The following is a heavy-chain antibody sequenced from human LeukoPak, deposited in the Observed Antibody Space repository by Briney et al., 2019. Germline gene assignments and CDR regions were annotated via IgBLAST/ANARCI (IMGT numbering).Heavy chain of an antibody. D-gene: IGHD6-13*01. Sequence: GASVKVSCKASGYTFTSYAMNWVRQAPGQGLEWMGWINTNTGNPTYAQGFTGRFVFSLDTSVSTAYLQISSLKAEDTAVYYCARMYSSTWYGCFDPWGQGTLVTVSS. CDR2: INTNTGNP. CDR1: GYTFTSYA. CDR3: ARMYSSTWYGCFDP. V-gene: IGHV7-4-1*02. J-gene: IGHJ5*02.